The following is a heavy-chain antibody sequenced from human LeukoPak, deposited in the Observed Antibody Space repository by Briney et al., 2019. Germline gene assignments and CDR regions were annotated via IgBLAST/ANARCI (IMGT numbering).Heavy chain of an antibody. Sequence: GGSLRLSCAASGFTFSSYGMHWVRRAPGKGLEWVAFIRYDGSNKYYADSVKGRFTISRDNSKNTLYLQMNSLRAEDTAVYYCAKDRWDLGYWGQGTLVTVSS. CDR3: AKDRWDLGY. CDR2: IRYDGSNK. D-gene: IGHD1-26*01. CDR1: GFTFSSYG. J-gene: IGHJ4*02. V-gene: IGHV3-30*02.